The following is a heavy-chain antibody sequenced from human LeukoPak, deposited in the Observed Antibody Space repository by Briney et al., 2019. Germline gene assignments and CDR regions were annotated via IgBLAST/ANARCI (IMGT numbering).Heavy chain of an antibody. CDR3: AREKKDYYYYYMDV. J-gene: IGHJ6*03. CDR1: GGSISSYY. CDR2: IYYSGST. V-gene: IGHV4-59*01. Sequence: SETVSLTCTVSGGSISSYYWSWIRQPPGKGLEWIGYIYYSGSTNYNPSLKSRVTISVDTSKNQFSLKLSSVTAADTAVYYCAREKKDYYYYYMDVWGKGTTVTVSS.